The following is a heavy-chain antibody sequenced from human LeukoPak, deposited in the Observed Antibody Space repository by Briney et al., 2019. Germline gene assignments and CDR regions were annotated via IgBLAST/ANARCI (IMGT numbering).Heavy chain of an antibody. J-gene: IGHJ4*02. D-gene: IGHD6-19*01. CDR2: MGTNSGNT. CDR3: ARGLSIEVAGKFPVGY. CDR1: RYTFTSYE. V-gene: IGHV1-8*01. Sequence: ASLKVSCKASRYTFTSYEINSVRQATGPGLKWMGWMGTNSGNTGYAQKFQGRVTMTRNTSISTAYMELSSLRSEDTAVYYCARGLSIEVAGKFPVGYWGQGTLVAV.